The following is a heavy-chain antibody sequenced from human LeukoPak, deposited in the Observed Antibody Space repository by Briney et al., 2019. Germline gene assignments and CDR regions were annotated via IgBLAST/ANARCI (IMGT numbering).Heavy chain of an antibody. CDR3: AKDLRPHADNYFDY. CDR1: GFTFDDYT. Sequence: EGSLRLSCAASGFTFDDYTMHWVRQAPGKGLEWVSLISWDGGSTYYADSVKGRFTISRVNSKNSLYLQMNSLRTEDTALYYCAKDLRPHADNYFDYWGQGTLVTVSS. J-gene: IGHJ4*02. CDR2: ISWDGGST. V-gene: IGHV3-43*01.